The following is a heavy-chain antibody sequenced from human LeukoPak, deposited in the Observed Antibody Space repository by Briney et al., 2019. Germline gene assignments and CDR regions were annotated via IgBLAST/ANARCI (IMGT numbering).Heavy chain of an antibody. D-gene: IGHD2-15*01. CDR3: AGGTRYCSGGTCYHYYFDY. Sequence: SETLSLTCTVSGGSITSYYWSWIRQPPGKGLEWVGYISYSGSTYYNPSLKSRVTVSVDTSKNQFSLKLSSVTAADTAVYYCAGGTRYCSGGTCYHYYFDYWGQGTLVTVSP. CDR1: GGSITSYY. V-gene: IGHV4-59*08. J-gene: IGHJ4*02. CDR2: ISYSGST.